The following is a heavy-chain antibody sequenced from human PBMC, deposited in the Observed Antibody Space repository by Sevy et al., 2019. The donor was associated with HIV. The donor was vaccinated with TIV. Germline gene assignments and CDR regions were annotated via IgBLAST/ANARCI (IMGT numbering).Heavy chain of an antibody. CDR2: IIPIFGTA. CDR3: ARGRDHIVVVTAILYAFDI. D-gene: IGHD2-21*02. CDR1: GGTFSSYA. Sequence: ASVKVSCKASGGTFSSYAISWVRQAPGQGLEWMGGIIPIFGTANYAQKFQGRVTITADESTSTAYMELGSLRSEDTAVYYCARGRDHIVVVTAILYAFDIWGQGTMVTVSS. V-gene: IGHV1-69*13. J-gene: IGHJ3*02.